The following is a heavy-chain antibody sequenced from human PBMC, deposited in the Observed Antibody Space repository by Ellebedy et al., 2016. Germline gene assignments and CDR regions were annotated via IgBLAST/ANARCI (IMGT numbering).Heavy chain of an antibody. V-gene: IGHV1-69*04. J-gene: IGHJ1*01. CDR1: GGSFSSHA. D-gene: IGHD3-16*01. CDR2: ILPGPEIV. CDR3: TRDPQYRRGNWRQSHHPTPD. Sequence: SVKVSXKASGGSFSSHAISWVRQTPGQRFEWMGRILPGPEIVNYSQKFQGRITMTTDTSTTTVSMEMRSLRSDDTAVYYCTRDPQYRRGNWRQSHHPTPDWGQGTLVTVS.